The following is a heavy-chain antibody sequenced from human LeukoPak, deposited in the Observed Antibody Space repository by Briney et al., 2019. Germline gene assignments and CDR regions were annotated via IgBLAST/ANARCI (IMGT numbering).Heavy chain of an antibody. J-gene: IGHJ4*02. CDR3: ARTYYFASGSYYDEWGFDF. CDR1: GGSITSSGYS. Sequence: SETLSLTCTVSGGSITSSGYSWGWIRQPPGKGLECIGYIAYAGSGNYNPSLKSRVTISLDTSKNQFSLKLSSGTAADTAVYYCARTYYFASGSYYDEWGFDFWGQGTLVTVSS. CDR2: IAYAGSG. V-gene: IGHV4-61*05. D-gene: IGHD3-10*01.